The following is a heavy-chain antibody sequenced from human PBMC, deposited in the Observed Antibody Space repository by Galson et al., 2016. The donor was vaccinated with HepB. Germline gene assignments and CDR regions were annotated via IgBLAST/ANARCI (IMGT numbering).Heavy chain of an antibody. J-gene: IGHJ4*02. CDR3: TRHRFSDYDFWSGYYGVFDY. CDR2: IRSKPHSYAT. D-gene: IGHD3-3*01. CDR1: GFAFSSYS. Sequence: SLRLSCAASGFAFSSYSMNWVRQASGRGLEWVGRIRSKPHSYATAYAASVKGRFIISRDDSKKTAYLQMNSLKTEDTAVYYCTRHRFSDYDFWSGYYGVFDYWGQGTLVTVSS. V-gene: IGHV3-73*01.